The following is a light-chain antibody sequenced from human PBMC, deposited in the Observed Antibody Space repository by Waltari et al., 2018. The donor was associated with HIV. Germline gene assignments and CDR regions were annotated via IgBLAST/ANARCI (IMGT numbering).Light chain of an antibody. J-gene: IGKJ4*01. CDR3: QQYNDWLALT. Sequence: ILMTQSPATASVSPGERVTPSCTASHSIFNNVAWYQQRRGQAPRIVIYCASTRVTGVPDRFSGSGSWTEFTLTISSVQSEDFALYFCQQYNDWLALTFGGGTKVEV. V-gene: IGKV3-15*01. CDR1: HSIFNN. CDR2: CAS.